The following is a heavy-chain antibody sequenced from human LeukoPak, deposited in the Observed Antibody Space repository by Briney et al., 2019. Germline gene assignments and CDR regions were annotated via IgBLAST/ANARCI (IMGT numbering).Heavy chain of an antibody. D-gene: IGHD6-13*01. J-gene: IGHJ4*02. Sequence: PGGSLRLSCAASGFTFSNYGMTWVRQAPGKGLEWVSFISNSGGSPYYEDSVKGQFTVSRDNSKNILYTQMNSLRAEDTAVYYCGKRAMGSSWSSFDYWGQGTLVTVSS. CDR2: ISNSGGSP. V-gene: IGHV3-23*01. CDR3: GKRAMGSSWSSFDY. CDR1: GFTFSNYG.